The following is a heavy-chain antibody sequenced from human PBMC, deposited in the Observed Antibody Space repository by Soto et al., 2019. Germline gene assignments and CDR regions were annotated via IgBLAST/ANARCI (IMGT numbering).Heavy chain of an antibody. CDR1: GFTFSSYA. V-gene: IGHV3-23*01. J-gene: IGHJ4*02. Sequence: EVQLLESGGGLVQPGGSLRLSCAASGFTFSSYAMRWVRQAPVKGLEWVSAISGSGDSTYYADSVKGRFNISRDNSKNTLYLQMNSLIAEETAVYYCARRGSGSYYAYWGQGTLVTVSS. CDR2: ISGSGDST. CDR3: ARRGSGSYYAY. D-gene: IGHD1-26*01.